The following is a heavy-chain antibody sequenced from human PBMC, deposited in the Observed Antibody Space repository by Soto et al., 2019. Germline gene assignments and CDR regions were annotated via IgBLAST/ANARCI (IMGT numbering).Heavy chain of an antibody. Sequence: ASVKVSCKTSGYPFPSFEVHWIRQAPGQRPEWMGGISNAGSGNTKYSQKFQDRLTITGDKRATTVYMALSSLTSEDTATYYCARESNHYQDFFQNWGQGTQVTVS. J-gene: IGHJ4*02. V-gene: IGHV1-3*01. CDR2: ISNAGSGNT. CDR3: ARESNHYQDFFQN. D-gene: IGHD2-2*01. CDR1: GYPFPSFE.